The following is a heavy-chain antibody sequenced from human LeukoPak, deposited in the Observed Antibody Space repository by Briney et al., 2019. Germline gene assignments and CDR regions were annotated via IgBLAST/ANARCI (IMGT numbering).Heavy chain of an antibody. CDR1: GFTFSSYT. CDR3: ARGVTRYCSSTSCYYFDY. J-gene: IGHJ4*02. V-gene: IGHV3-23*01. D-gene: IGHD2-2*01. Sequence: GGSLRLSCTASGFTFSSYTMSWIRQAPGEGLEWLSAINGRGITYYAGSVKGRFTISRDNSENTLYLQINSLRAEDTAVYYCARGVTRYCSSTSCYYFDYWGQGTLVTVSS. CDR2: INGRGIT.